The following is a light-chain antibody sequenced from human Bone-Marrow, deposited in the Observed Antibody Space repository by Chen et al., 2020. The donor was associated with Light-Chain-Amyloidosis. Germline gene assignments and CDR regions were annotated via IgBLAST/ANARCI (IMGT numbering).Light chain of an antibody. V-gene: IGLV2-14*01. CDR3: SSYTITNTLV. CDR2: EVT. CDR1: SSDGGGDNN. Sequence: QSALTHPASVSGSPGPSITISCTGTSSDGGGDNNVSWYQQHPDKAPKLMIYEVTNRPSWVPDRFSGSKSDNTASLTISGLQTEDEADYFCSSYTITNTLVFGSGTRVTVL. J-gene: IGLJ1*01.